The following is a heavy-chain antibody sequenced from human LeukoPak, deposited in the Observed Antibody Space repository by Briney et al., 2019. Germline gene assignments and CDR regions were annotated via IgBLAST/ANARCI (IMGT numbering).Heavy chain of an antibody. V-gene: IGHV1-2*02. D-gene: IGHD6-25*01. CDR1: GYTFTGYY. CDR3: ARDAAPRGDAFDI. CDR2: INPNSGGT. Sequence: ASVKVSCKASGYTFTGYYMHWVRQAPGQGLEWMGWINPNSGGTNYAQKLQGRVTMTTDTSTSTAYMELRSLRSDDTAVYYCARDAAPRGDAFDIWGQGTMVTVSS. J-gene: IGHJ3*02.